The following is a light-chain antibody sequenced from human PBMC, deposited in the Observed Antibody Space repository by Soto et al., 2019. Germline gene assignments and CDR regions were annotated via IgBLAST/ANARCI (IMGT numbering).Light chain of an antibody. Sequence: EFVLTQSPDTLSLTPGERATLSCRASQSISSYLAWYQQKPGQAPRLLIYGASSRATGIPDRFSGSGSGTDFTLTISRLEPEDFAVYYCQHYGNSPPSVTFGPGTKVDI. CDR1: QSISSY. CDR2: GAS. V-gene: IGKV3-20*01. J-gene: IGKJ3*01. CDR3: QHYGNSPPSVT.